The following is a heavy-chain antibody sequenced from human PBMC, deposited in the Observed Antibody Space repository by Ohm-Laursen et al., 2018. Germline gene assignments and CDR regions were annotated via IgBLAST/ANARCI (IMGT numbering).Heavy chain of an antibody. V-gene: IGHV4-34*01. CDR2: IYYGGST. J-gene: IGHJ4*02. Sequence: SETLSLTCAVYGGSFSGYYWSWIRQPPGKGLEWIGNIYYGGSTTYYNAALKSRVTISVDTSKNQFSLKLSSVTAADTAVYYCARHNPNWNFDYWGQGTLVTVSS. CDR3: ARHNPNWNFDY. D-gene: IGHD1-1*01. CDR1: GGSFSGYY.